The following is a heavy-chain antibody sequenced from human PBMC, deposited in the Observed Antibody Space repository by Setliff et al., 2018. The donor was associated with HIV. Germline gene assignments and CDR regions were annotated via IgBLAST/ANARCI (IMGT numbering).Heavy chain of an antibody. Sequence: ASVKVSCKAFGYTFTSYYVHWVRQAPGQGLEWMGWINTDNGVTEYAQKFQGRVAMTRDTSVSTTYMELNRLEFDDTAVYYCARDPYDSSDNPFDPWGQGTLVTVSS. CDR1: GYTFTSYY. V-gene: IGHV1-2*02. CDR2: INTDNGVT. J-gene: IGHJ5*02. D-gene: IGHD3-22*01. CDR3: ARDPYDSSDNPFDP.